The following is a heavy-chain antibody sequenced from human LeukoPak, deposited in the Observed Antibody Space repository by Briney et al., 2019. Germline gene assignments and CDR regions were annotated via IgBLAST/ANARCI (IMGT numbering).Heavy chain of an antibody. Sequence: SQTLSLTCTVSGGSISSGGYYWSWIRQHPGKGLEWIGYIYYSGSTYYNPSLKSRVTISVDTSKNQFSLKLSSVTAADTAVYYCARLGIDYDILTGYIPDAFDIWGQGTMVTVSS. V-gene: IGHV4-31*03. J-gene: IGHJ3*02. D-gene: IGHD3-9*01. CDR2: IYYSGST. CDR3: ARLGIDYDILTGYIPDAFDI. CDR1: GGSISSGGYY.